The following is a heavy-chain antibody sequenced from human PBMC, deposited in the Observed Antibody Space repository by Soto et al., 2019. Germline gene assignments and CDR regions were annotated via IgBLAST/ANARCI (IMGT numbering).Heavy chain of an antibody. CDR1: GYTFTSYG. CDR3: AGASGGSCCPDAFDI. D-gene: IGHD2-15*01. J-gene: IGHJ3*02. CDR2: ISAYNGNT. Sequence: QVQLVQSGAEVKKPGASVKVSCKASGYTFTSYGISWVRQAPGQGLEWMGWISAYNGNTNYAQKLQGRVTMTTDTSTSTAYVELRSLRSDDTAVYYCAGASGGSCCPDAFDIWGQGTMVTVSS. V-gene: IGHV1-18*01.